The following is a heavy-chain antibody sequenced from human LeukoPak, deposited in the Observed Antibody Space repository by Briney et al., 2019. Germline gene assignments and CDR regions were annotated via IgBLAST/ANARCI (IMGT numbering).Heavy chain of an antibody. V-gene: IGHV4-39*01. CDR3: APYEVGSGIYAFDY. J-gene: IGHJ4*02. Sequence: SETLSLTCTVSGGSISSSSYYWGWIRQPPGKGLEWIGSIYYSGTTYHNPSLKSRVTISVDMSKNQFSLKLSSVTAADTAVYYCAPYEVGSGIYAFDYWGQGTLVTVSS. D-gene: IGHD3-10*01. CDR1: GGSISSSSYY. CDR2: IYYSGTT.